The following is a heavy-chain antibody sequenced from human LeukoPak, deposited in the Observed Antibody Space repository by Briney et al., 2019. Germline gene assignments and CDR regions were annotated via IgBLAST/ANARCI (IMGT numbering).Heavy chain of an antibody. J-gene: IGHJ4*02. V-gene: IGHV3-7*01. CDR2: IRDDGSDK. Sequence: GGSLRLSCGASGFTFSSYWMSWFRQAPEKGLEGVASIRDDGSDKYYVDSVMGRFTSSRDNAKNSLYLQMDSLRAEDSAVYYCARHIIGGQNFDYWGQGTLVTVSS. CDR3: ARHIIGGQNFDY. D-gene: IGHD2-21*01. CDR1: GFTFSSYW.